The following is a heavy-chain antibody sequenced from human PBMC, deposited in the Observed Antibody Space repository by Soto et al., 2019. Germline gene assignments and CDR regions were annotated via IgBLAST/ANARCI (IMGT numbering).Heavy chain of an antibody. J-gene: IGHJ2*01. CDR1: GFTFRNYG. CDR3: TRDVSSRYFDL. Sequence: QVQLVESGGGGVQPGRSLRLSCAASGFTFRNYGMHWVRQAPGKGLEWVAVIWYDGSNTYYADSVKGRFTISRDNSKNTLHLQMNSLRGEDTAVYYCTRDVSSRYFDLWGRGSLVTVSS. CDR2: IWYDGSNT. V-gene: IGHV3-33*01.